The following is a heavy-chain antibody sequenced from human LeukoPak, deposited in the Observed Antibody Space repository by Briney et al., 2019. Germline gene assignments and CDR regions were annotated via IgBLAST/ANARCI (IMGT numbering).Heavy chain of an antibody. CDR3: TTSGWQLGFDY. D-gene: IGHD6-6*01. V-gene: IGHV1-46*01. CDR1: GYTFTSYY. J-gene: IGHJ4*02. Sequence: ASVKVSCKASGYTFTSYYMHWVRQAPGQGLEWMGIINPSGGSTSYAQKFQGRVTMTRDTSTSTVYMELSSLRSEDTAVYYCTTSGWQLGFDYWGQGTLVTVSS. CDR2: INPSGGST.